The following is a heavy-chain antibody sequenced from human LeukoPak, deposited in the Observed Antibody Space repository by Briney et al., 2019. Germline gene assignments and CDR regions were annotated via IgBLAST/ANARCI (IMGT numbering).Heavy chain of an antibody. CDR1: GFTLDEYP. CDR2: LNGDDGST. Sequence: GGSLRLSCAASGFTLDEYPIHWVRQAPGRGLEWVSLLNGDDGSTYYADSVKGRFTISRDNSKNSLHLQMNNLRTEDTALYCCAKECGGDCYASYYGMNVWGQGTPVIVSS. V-gene: IGHV3-43*02. CDR3: AKECGGDCYASYYGMNV. D-gene: IGHD2-21*02. J-gene: IGHJ6*02.